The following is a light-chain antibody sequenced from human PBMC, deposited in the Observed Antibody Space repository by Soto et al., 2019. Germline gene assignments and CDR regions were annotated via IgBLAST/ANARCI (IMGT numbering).Light chain of an antibody. V-gene: IGLV1-51*02. CDR1: TSNIRNNY. Sequence: QSVLTQSPSVSAAPGQKVTISCSGSTSNIRNNYVSWYQQLPGTAPKLLIYENDKRPSGIPDRFSGSKSGASATLGITGLQTEDEADYYCGTWDTSLSSGVFGGGTKLTVL. CDR2: END. CDR3: GTWDTSLSSGV. J-gene: IGLJ3*02.